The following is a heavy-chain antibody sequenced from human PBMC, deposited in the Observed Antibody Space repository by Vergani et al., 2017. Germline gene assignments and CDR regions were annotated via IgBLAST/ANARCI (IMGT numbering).Heavy chain of an antibody. CDR3: ARFGVVIPFDY. CDR2: ISSSSSYI. CDR1: GFTFSSYS. V-gene: IGHV3-21*01. J-gene: IGHJ4*02. Sequence: EVQLVESGGGLVKPGGSLRLSCAASGFTFSSYSMNWVRQAPGKGLEWVSSISSSSSYIYYADSVKDRFTISRDNAKNSLYLQMNSLRAEDTAVYYCARFGVVIPFDYWGQGTLVTVSS. D-gene: IGHD3-3*01.